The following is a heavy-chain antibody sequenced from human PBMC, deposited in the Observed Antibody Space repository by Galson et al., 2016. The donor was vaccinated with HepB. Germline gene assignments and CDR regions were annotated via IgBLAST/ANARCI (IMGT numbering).Heavy chain of an antibody. Sequence: SLRLSCAASGFTFSSYSMNWVRQAPGKGLEWVSYISSSSSTIYYGDAVKGRFTISSDNAENSLYRQMNSLRAEDTAVYYCAREGAIFGVVTNWFDPWGQGTLVTVSS. CDR3: AREGAIFGVVTNWFDP. V-gene: IGHV3-48*01. J-gene: IGHJ5*02. CDR1: GFTFSSYS. D-gene: IGHD3-3*01. CDR2: ISSSSSTI.